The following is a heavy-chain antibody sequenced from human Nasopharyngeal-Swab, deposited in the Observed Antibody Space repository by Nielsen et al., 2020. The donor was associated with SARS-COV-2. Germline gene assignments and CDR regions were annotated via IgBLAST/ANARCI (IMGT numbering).Heavy chain of an antibody. J-gene: IGHJ5*02. D-gene: IGHD1-1*01. Sequence: WIRQPPGKGLEWVGRIKSSTDGGTTDYIAPVKGRFNISRDDSKNTLYLQMTSLKTEDTAVYYCAADDVGSFSWGQETLVTVSS. V-gene: IGHV3-15*01. CDR2: IKSSTDGGTT. CDR3: AADDVGSFS.